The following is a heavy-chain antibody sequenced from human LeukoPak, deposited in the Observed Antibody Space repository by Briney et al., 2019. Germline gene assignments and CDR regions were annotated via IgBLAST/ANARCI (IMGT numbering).Heavy chain of an antibody. CDR1: GGSFSGYY. V-gene: IGHV4-34*01. Sequence: SETLSLTCAVYGGSFSGYYWSWIRQPPGKGLEWIGEINHSGSTNYNPSLKSRVTISVDTSKNQFSLKLSSVTAADTAVYYCARGRGITIFGVAPYYYYYMDVWGKGTTVTVSS. J-gene: IGHJ6*03. CDR3: ARGRGITIFGVAPYYYYYMDV. D-gene: IGHD3-3*01. CDR2: INHSGST.